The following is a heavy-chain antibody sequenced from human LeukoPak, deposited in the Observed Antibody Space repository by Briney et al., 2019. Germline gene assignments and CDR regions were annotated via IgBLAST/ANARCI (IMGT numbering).Heavy chain of an antibody. CDR2: ISAYNGNT. J-gene: IGHJ4*02. D-gene: IGHD2-2*01. CDR3: ARDRGTYCSSTSCYPMGY. Sequence: ASVKVSCKASGYTFTSYGISWVRQAPGQGLEWMGWISAYNGNTHYAQKLQGRVTMTTDTSTSTAYMELRSLRSDDTAVYYCARDRGTYCSSTSCYPMGYWGQGTLVTVSS. V-gene: IGHV1-18*04. CDR1: GYTFTSYG.